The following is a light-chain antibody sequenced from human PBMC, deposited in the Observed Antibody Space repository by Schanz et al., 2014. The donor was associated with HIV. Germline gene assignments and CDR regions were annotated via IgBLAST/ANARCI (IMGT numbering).Light chain of an antibody. CDR1: QSVSSY. CDR3: QQRNYWPT. V-gene: IGKV3-11*01. J-gene: IGKJ1*01. Sequence: EIVLTQSPATLSLSPGERATLSCRASQSVSSYLAWYQQKPGQAPRLLIYDASNRATGIPARFSGSGSGTDFTLSISSLEPEDFAVYYCQQRNYWPTFGQGTKVEFK. CDR2: DAS.